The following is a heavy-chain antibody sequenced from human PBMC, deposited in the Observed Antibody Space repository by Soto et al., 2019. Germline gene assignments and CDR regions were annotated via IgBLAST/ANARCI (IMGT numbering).Heavy chain of an antibody. CDR2: IIPVYGTT. J-gene: IGHJ4*02. V-gene: IGHV1-69*01. CDR1: GGTFSTYA. D-gene: IGHD5-12*01. CDR3: ASGMASGGWTYYFDY. Sequence: QVQLVQSGAEVKKPGSSVRVSCKTSGGTFSTYAVSWVRQAPGQGLEWMGGIIPVYGTTNYAQKFQGRITITADESTSTAYMEVSSLGSEDTAVYYCASGMASGGWTYYFDYWGQGTLVTVSS.